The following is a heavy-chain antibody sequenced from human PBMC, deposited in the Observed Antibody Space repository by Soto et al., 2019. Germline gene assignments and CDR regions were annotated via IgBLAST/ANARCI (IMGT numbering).Heavy chain of an antibody. D-gene: IGHD4-17*01. J-gene: IGHJ4*02. CDR2: ISGSEGRT. Sequence: EVQLLESGGGLVKPGGSLRLSCAASGFTFSAYAMSWVRQAPGKGLEWVSGISGSEGRTLYADSVKGRFTIARDNSKNTLYLQMNSLRGEDTAVYYCAKDGDSTVSRPLFDSWGQGTLVTVSS. V-gene: IGHV3-23*01. CDR3: AKDGDSTVSRPLFDS. CDR1: GFTFSAYA.